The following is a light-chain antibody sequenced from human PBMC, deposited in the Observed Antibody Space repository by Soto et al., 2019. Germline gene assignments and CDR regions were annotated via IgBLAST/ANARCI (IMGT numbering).Light chain of an antibody. CDR1: QDIRNY. CDR3: QQSYSAPS. V-gene: IGKV1-39*01. J-gene: IGKJ1*01. CDR2: GAS. Sequence: IQVTQSPTSLSASVGDRVTITCRSSQDIRNYLGWYQQKPGKAPQLLIYGASSLQHGVPSRFSASGSGTDFTLTISSLQPEDFATYYRQQSYSAPSFGQGTKVDIK.